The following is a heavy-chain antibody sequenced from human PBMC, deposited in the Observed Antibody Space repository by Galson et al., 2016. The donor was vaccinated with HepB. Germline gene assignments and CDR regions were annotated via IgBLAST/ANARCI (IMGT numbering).Heavy chain of an antibody. CDR1: GFLFRSYG. J-gene: IGHJ4*02. CDR2: DSMDGRRK. V-gene: IGHV3-30*18. D-gene: IGHD2/OR15-2a*01. CDR3: AKRHEYCPPVGCSVDS. Sequence: SLRLSCAGSGFLFRSYGMHWVRQAPGKGLEWVAADSMDGRRKFYSDSVKGRFTISRDNSNSMLFLQMSSLRVDDTAVYYCAKRHEYCPPVGCSVDSWGQGTLVSVSS.